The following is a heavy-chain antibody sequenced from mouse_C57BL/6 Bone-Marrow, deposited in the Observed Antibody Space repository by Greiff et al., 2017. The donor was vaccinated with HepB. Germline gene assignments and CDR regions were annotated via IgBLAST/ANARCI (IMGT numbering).Heavy chain of an antibody. Sequence: VQLQQSGTVLARPGASVKMSCKTSGYTFTSYWMHWVKQRPGQGLEWIGAIYPGNSDTSYNQKFKGKAKLTAVTSASTAYMELSSLTNEDSAVYYCTRNDGFHYAMDYWGQGTSVTVSS. D-gene: IGHD2-3*01. V-gene: IGHV1-5*01. CDR3: TRNDGFHYAMDY. CDR1: GYTFTSYW. CDR2: IYPGNSDT. J-gene: IGHJ4*01.